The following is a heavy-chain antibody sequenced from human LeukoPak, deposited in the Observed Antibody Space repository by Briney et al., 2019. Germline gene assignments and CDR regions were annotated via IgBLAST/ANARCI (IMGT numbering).Heavy chain of an antibody. V-gene: IGHV4-34*01. D-gene: IGHD3-22*01. CDR1: GGSFSGYY. CDR3: ARDHQTYYYDSSGPYAFDI. CDR2: INHSGST. Sequence: PSETLSLTCAVYGGSFSGYYWSWIRQPPGKGLEWIGEINHSGSTNYNPSLKGRVTISVDTSKNQFSLKLSSVTAADTAVYYCARDHQTYYYDSSGPYAFDIWGQGTMVTVSS. J-gene: IGHJ3*02.